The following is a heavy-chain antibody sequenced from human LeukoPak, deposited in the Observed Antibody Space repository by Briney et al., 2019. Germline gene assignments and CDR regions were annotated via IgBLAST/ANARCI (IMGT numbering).Heavy chain of an antibody. Sequence: PGGSLRLSCAASGFTFSNAWMSWVRQAPWKGLEWVGRIKSKTDGGTTDYAAPVKGRFTISRDDSKNTLYLQMNSLKTEDTAVYYCTTRDGDYVRYYSYYMDVWGKGTTVTVSS. CDR2: IKSKTDGGTT. J-gene: IGHJ6*03. V-gene: IGHV3-15*01. D-gene: IGHD4-17*01. CDR1: GFTFSNAW. CDR3: TTRDGDYVRYYSYYMDV.